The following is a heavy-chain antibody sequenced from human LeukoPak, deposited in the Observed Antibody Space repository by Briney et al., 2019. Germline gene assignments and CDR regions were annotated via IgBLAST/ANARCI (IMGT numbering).Heavy chain of an antibody. D-gene: IGHD1-1*01. J-gene: IGHJ6*03. CDR3: AREPGVELQLERPYYYYMDV. V-gene: IGHV4-61*02. CDR2: IYTSGST. CDR1: GGSISSGSYY. Sequence: SETLSLTCTVSGGSISSGSYYWSWIRQPAGKGLEWIGRIYTSGSTNYNPSLKSRVTISVDTSKNQFPLKLSSVTAADTAVYYCAREPGVELQLERPYYYYMDVWGKGTTVTVSS.